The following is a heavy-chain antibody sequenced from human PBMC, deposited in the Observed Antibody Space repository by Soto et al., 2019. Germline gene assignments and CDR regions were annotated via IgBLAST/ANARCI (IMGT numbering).Heavy chain of an antibody. Sequence: GASVKVSCKASGGTFSSYAISWVRQAPGQGLEWMGGIIPIFGTANYAQKFQGRVTITADESTSTAYMELSSLRSEDTAVYYCASWGIAAAKYQNYYYYGMDVWGQGTKVTVSS. J-gene: IGHJ6*02. V-gene: IGHV1-69*13. CDR2: IIPIFGTA. CDR1: GGTFSSYA. CDR3: ASWGIAAAKYQNYYYYGMDV. D-gene: IGHD6-25*01.